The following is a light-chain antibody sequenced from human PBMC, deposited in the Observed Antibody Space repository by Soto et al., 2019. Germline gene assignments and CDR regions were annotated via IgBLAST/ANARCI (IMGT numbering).Light chain of an antibody. V-gene: IGKV1-5*03. CDR3: QHYNSYSEA. J-gene: IGKJ1*01. Sequence: DIQMTQSPSSLSAFVGDSVTVTCRASQPIGTSLHWYQQRAGTAPKVLIYKASTLKSGVPSRFSGSGSGTEFTLTISSLQPDDFATYYCQHYNSYSEAFGQGTKVELK. CDR2: KAS. CDR1: QPIGTS.